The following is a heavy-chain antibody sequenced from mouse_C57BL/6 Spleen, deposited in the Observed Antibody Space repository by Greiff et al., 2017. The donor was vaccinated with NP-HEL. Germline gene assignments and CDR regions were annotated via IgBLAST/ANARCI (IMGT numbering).Heavy chain of an antibody. J-gene: IGHJ4*01. D-gene: IGHD4-1*01. CDR1: GFTFTDYY. CDR2: IRNKANGYTT. CDR3: ARYAWAPYYAMDY. V-gene: IGHV7-3*01. Sequence: EVMLVESGGGLVQPGGSLSLSCAASGFTFTDYYMSWVRQPPGKALEWLGFIRNKANGYTTEYSASVKGRFTISRDNSQSIIYLQMNALRAEDSATYYCARYAWAPYYAMDYWGQGTSVTVSS.